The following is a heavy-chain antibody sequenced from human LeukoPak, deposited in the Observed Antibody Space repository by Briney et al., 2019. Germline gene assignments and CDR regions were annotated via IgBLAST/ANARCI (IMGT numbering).Heavy chain of an antibody. Sequence: ASVKVSCKASGYTFSGYYMHWVRQAPGQGLEWMGWINPKSGGTNYAQKFQGRVTMTRYTSISTVYMELSRLRSDDTAVYNCARGPGLTAILNWFDPWGQGTLVTVSS. J-gene: IGHJ5*02. D-gene: IGHD1-14*01. V-gene: IGHV1-2*02. CDR3: ARGPGLTAILNWFDP. CDR2: INPKSGGT. CDR1: GYTFSGYY.